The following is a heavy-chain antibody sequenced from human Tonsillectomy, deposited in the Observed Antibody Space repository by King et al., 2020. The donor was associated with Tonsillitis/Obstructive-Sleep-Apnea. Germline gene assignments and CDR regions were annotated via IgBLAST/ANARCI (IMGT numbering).Heavy chain of an antibody. J-gene: IGHJ4*02. CDR1: GFTFSGYG. CDR2: ISDDGSHK. Sequence: VQLVESGGGVVQPGRSLRLSCAASGFTFSGYGLHWVRQGPGKGLEWVAMISDDGSHKFYADSVKGRFTISRDSSKNTLNLHMNSLRAEDTAVYYCAKTMVQGVIILPDSWGQGTLVTVSS. D-gene: IGHD3-10*01. V-gene: IGHV3-30*01. CDR3: AKTMVQGVIILPDS.